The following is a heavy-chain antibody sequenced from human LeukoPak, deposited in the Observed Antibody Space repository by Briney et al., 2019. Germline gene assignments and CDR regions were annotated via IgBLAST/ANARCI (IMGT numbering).Heavy chain of an antibody. V-gene: IGHV4-34*01. CDR2: INHSGST. J-gene: IGHJ4*02. D-gene: IGHD5-18*01. CDR3: ARGVRYSYGPFHY. CDR1: GGSFSGYY. Sequence: ASETLSLTCAVYGGSFSGYYWSWIRQPPGKGLEWIGEINHSGSTNYNPSLKSRVTISVDTSKNQFSLKLSSVTAADTAVYYCARGVRYSYGPFHYWGQGTLVTVSS.